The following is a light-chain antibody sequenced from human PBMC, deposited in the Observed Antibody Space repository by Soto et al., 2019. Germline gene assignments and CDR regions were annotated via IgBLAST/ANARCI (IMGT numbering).Light chain of an antibody. CDR1: QSVSSY. J-gene: IGKJ5*01. CDR3: QPRSNWPPGA. Sequence: EIVLTQSPATLSLSPGERATLSCRASQSVSSYLAWYQQKPGQAPMLLIYDASNRATGIPARFSGSGSGTDFTLTISSLEPEDCAVYFCQPRSNWPPGAFGQGTRLESK. V-gene: IGKV3-11*01. CDR2: DAS.